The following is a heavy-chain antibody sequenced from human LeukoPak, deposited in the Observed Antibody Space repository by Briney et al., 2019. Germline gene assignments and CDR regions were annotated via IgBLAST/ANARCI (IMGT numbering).Heavy chain of an antibody. CDR1: GFTVSSNY. D-gene: IGHD6-13*01. J-gene: IGHJ4*02. CDR3: AKDQDVAAAGTWGSIDY. CDR2: NSGGST. V-gene: IGHV3-66*01. Sequence: RGSLRLSCAASGFTVSSNYMSWVRQAPGKGLEWVSVNSGGSTYCADSVKGRFTISRDNSKNTLYLQMKSLRPEDTAVYYCAKDQDVAAAGTWGSIDYWGQGTLVTVSS.